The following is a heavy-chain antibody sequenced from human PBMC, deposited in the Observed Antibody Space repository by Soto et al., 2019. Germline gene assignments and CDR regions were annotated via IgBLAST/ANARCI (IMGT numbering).Heavy chain of an antibody. Sequence: EVQLVQSGAEVKKPGESLRISCKGSGYSFTSHWISWVRQMPGKGLEWMGRIDPSDSYTSYSPSFQGHVTIPADKSISTVYLQWSILKSSDTAMYYCARGDPSLRYWYFDLWGRGTLVTVSS. D-gene: IGHD2-21*01. CDR3: ARGDPSLRYWYFDL. CDR2: IDPSDSYT. J-gene: IGHJ2*01. V-gene: IGHV5-10-1*01. CDR1: GYSFTSHW.